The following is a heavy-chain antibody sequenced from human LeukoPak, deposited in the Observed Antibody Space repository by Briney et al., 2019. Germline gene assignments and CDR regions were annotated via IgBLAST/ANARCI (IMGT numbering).Heavy chain of an antibody. J-gene: IGHJ4*02. V-gene: IGHV1-2*02. D-gene: IGHD3-22*01. CDR2: INPNSGGT. Sequence: AASVKVSCKASGYTFTDYYMYWVRQAPGQGLEWMGWINPNSGGTNYAQKLQGRVTMTRDTSISTAYMELSRLRSDDTAVYYCARAYDISGFYLDYWGQGTLVTVSS. CDR3: ARAYDISGFYLDY. CDR1: GYTFTDYY.